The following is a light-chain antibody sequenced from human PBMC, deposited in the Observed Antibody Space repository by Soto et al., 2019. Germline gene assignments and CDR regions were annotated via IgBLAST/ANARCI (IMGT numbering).Light chain of an antibody. CDR2: ATS. CDR3: QQTYSTPRT. V-gene: IGKV1-39*01. Sequence: DIQMTQSPSSLSASVGERVTITCRASQSVSSYLNWYQQKPGKAPKLLIYATSILHSGVPSRFSGSGSGTDFTLNVSSLQPEDFATYYCQQTYSTPRTFGQGTKVDIK. J-gene: IGKJ1*01. CDR1: QSVSSY.